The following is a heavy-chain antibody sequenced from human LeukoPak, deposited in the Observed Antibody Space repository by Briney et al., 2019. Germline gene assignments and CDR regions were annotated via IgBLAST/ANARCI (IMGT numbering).Heavy chain of an antibody. CDR1: GFTFSSYW. D-gene: IGHD1-1*01. V-gene: IGHV3-7*03. CDR2: IKQDGSET. CDR3: ARHGTPYPNNWFDP. J-gene: IGHJ5*02. Sequence: GGSLRLSCAASGFTFSSYWMSWVRQAPGKGLEWVANIKQDGSETYYVDSVKGRFTISRDNAKNSLYLQMNSLKASDTAMYYCARHGTPYPNNWFDPWGQGTLVTVSS.